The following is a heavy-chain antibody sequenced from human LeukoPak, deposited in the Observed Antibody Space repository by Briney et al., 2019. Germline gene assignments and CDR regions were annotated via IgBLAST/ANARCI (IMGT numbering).Heavy chain of an antibody. CDR3: ANSIAAAGPFDY. CDR1: GFIFDDYG. J-gene: IGHJ4*02. V-gene: IGHV4-34*08. Sequence: GSLRLSCAASGFIFDDYGLIWVRRAPGKGLEWIGEINHSGSTNYNPSLKSRVTISVDTSKNQFSLKLSSVTAADTAVYYCANSIAAAGPFDYWGQGTLVTVSS. CDR2: INHSGST. D-gene: IGHD6-13*01.